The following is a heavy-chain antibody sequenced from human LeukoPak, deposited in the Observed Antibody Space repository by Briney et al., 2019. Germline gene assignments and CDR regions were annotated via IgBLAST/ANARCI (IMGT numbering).Heavy chain of an antibody. V-gene: IGHV1-69*05. CDR3: AREPEPLRSLDGGYFDY. D-gene: IGHD3-3*01. CDR1: GGTFSSYA. J-gene: IGHJ4*02. Sequence: SVKVSCKASGGTFSSYAISWVRQAPGQGLEWMGGIIPIFGTANYAQKFQGRVTITTDESTSTAYMELSSLRSEDTAVYYCAREPEPLRSLDGGYFDYWGQGTLVTVSS. CDR2: IIPIFGTA.